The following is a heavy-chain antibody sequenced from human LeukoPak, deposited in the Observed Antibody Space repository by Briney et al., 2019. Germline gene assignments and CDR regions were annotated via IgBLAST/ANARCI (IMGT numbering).Heavy chain of an antibody. Sequence: PGGSLRISCAASGFTFSSYWMSWVRQAPGKGLEWVANIKQDGSETYYVDSVKGRFTISRDNAKNSLYLQMNSLRAEDTAVYYCARDFPVLLWFGESRRQVNYFDYWGQGTLVTVSS. J-gene: IGHJ4*02. CDR2: IKQDGSET. V-gene: IGHV3-7*01. CDR3: ARDFPVLLWFGESRRQVNYFDY. CDR1: GFTFSSYW. D-gene: IGHD3-10*01.